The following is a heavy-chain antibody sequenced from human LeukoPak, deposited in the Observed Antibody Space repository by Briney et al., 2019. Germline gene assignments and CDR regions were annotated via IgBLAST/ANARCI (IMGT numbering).Heavy chain of an antibody. V-gene: IGHV1-18*01. CDR3: ARDKVGADEFDY. Sequence: ASVNVSCKASGYTFPTSGISWVRQAPGQGLEWMGWISAYNGNTNYAQKLQGRVTMTTDTSTSTAYMELRSLRSDDTAVYYCARDKVGADEFDYWGQGTLVTVSS. CDR2: ISAYNGNT. D-gene: IGHD1-26*01. CDR1: GYTFPTSG. J-gene: IGHJ4*02.